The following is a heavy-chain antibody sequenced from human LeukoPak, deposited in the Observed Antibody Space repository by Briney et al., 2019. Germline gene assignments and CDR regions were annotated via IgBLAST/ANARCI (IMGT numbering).Heavy chain of an antibody. CDR1: GYTFTDYY. CDR3: AILVSIAARRGDY. J-gene: IGHJ4*02. CDR2: INPKSGGT. V-gene: IGHV1-2*02. Sequence: ASVKVSCKSSGYTFTDYYMHWVRQAPGQGLEWMGWINPKSGGTNYAQKFQGRVTMTRDTSISTAYMELSRLRSDDTAVYYCAILVSIAARRGDYWGQGTLVTVSS. D-gene: IGHD6-6*01.